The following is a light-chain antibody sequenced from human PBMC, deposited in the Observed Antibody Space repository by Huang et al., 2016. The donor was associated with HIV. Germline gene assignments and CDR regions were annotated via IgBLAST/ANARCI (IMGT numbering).Light chain of an antibody. V-gene: IGKV1-39*01. CDR2: AAS. Sequence: QMTQSPSSLSASVGDRVTITCRASQSISSYLNWYQQKPGKAPKLRIYAASSLQSGVPSRFSGSGSGTDFTLTISSLQPEDFATYYCQQSYSTPRTFGQGTKVEIK. CDR1: QSISSY. CDR3: QQSYSTPRT. J-gene: IGKJ1*01.